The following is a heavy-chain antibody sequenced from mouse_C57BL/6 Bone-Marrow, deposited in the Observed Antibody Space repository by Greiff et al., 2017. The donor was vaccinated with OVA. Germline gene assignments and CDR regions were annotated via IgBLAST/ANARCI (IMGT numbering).Heavy chain of an antibody. D-gene: IGHD2-12*01. Sequence: DVMLVESGGGLVQPGGSLSLSCAASGFTFTDYYMSWVRQPPGKALEWLGFIRNKDNGSTTEYSASVKGRFTITRDNSQSILYLQMNALRSEDSAIYYCARLRRGYCAIDYWGQGTTVTVSS. CDR2: IRNKDNGSTT. J-gene: IGHJ4*01. CDR1: GFTFTDYY. CDR3: ARLRRGYCAIDY. V-gene: IGHV7-3*01.